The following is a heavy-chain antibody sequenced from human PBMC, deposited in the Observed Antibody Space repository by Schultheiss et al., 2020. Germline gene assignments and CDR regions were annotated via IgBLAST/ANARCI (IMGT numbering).Heavy chain of an antibody. J-gene: IGHJ6*03. CDR3: ARGLELRSIYYYYYYMDV. CDR1: GGSISSSNW. D-gene: IGHD1-7*01. V-gene: IGHV4-4*02. CDR2: IYHSGST. Sequence: SETLSLTCAVSGGSISSSNWWSWVRQPPGKGLEWIGEIYHSGSTNYNPSLKSRVTISVDKSKNQFSLKLSSVTAADTAVYYCARGLELRSIYYYYYYMDVWGKGTTVTVSS.